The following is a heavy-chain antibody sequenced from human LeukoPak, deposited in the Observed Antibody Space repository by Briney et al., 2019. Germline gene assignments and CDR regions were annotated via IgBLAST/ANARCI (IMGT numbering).Heavy chain of an antibody. Sequence: PSETLSLTCTVSGGSISSYYWSWIRQPAGKGLEWIGRIYTSGSTNYNPSLKSRVTISVDKSKNQFSLKLSSVTAADTAVYYCAREFGAYYYDSSAPEGYYYYMDVWGKGTTVTVSS. CDR3: AREFGAYYYDSSAPEGYYYYMDV. CDR2: IYTSGST. J-gene: IGHJ6*03. D-gene: IGHD3-22*01. V-gene: IGHV4-4*07. CDR1: GGSISSYY.